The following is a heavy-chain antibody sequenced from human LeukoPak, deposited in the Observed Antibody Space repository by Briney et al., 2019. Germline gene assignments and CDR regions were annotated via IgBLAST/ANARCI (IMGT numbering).Heavy chain of an antibody. CDR3: ARGGYYGSGNDFRFDP. J-gene: IGHJ5*02. CDR2: IYYSGST. CDR1: GGSISSSSYY. V-gene: IGHV4-39*07. Sequence: SETLSLTCTVSGGSISSSSYYWGWIRQPPGKGLEWIGSIYYSGSTNYKPSLKSRVTISVGTSKNQFSLKLSSVTAADTAVYYCARGGYYGSGNDFRFDPWGQGTLVTVSS. D-gene: IGHD3-10*01.